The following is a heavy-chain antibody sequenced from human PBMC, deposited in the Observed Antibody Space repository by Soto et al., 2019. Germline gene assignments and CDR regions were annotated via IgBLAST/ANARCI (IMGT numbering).Heavy chain of an antibody. CDR2: FSAGST. CDR3: AKVSVTGYSSFDY. Sequence: EVQLLESGGGFIQPGGSLIISCAASGFSFANYAMSWVRQAPGKGLEWISAFSAGSTYYADSVRGRFTIPRDNSKNTLYLQMNSLRAEDTAIYYCAKVSVTGYSSFDYWGHGTLVTVSS. CDR1: GFSFANYA. J-gene: IGHJ4*01. D-gene: IGHD3-9*01. V-gene: IGHV3-23*01.